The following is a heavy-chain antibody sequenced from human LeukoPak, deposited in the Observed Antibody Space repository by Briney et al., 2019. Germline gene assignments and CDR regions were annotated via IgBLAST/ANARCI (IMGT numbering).Heavy chain of an antibody. V-gene: IGHV4-59*01. D-gene: IGHD6-13*01. J-gene: IGHJ4*02. CDR1: GRSISSYY. Sequence: SETLSLTCTVSGRSISSYYWSWIRQPPGKGLEWIGYIYYSGSTNYNPSLKSRVTISVDMSKNQFSLKLTSVTAADTAVYYCARILHPHSSSWFIDYWGQGTLVTVSS. CDR2: IYYSGST. CDR3: ARILHPHSSSWFIDY.